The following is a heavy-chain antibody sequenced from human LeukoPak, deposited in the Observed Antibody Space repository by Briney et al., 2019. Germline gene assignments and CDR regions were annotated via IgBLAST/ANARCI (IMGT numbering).Heavy chain of an antibody. V-gene: IGHV3-23*01. CDR3: AKDRQDVVVTAIRFDS. J-gene: IGHJ4*02. CDR1: GFTFSSYA. CDR2: ISGSGAKT. D-gene: IGHD2-21*02. Sequence: GGSLRLSCTASGFTFSSYAMTWVRQAPEKGLEWVSSISGSGAKTYYADSVKDRITISRDNSKNTLYLQMDSLRAGDTALYYCAKDRQDVVVTAIRFDSWGQGTLVTVSS.